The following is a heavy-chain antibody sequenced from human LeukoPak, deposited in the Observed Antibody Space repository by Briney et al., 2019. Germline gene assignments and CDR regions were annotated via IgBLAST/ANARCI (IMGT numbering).Heavy chain of an antibody. CDR3: AKGGHCTSTSCYYFDS. CDR2: IWDNGNNK. V-gene: IGHV3-33*06. CDR1: GLTFSNSD. Sequence: GGSLRLSCAASGLTFSNSDRHCVRQAPGKGLEWVAVIWDNGNNKYYGDSVNGRFTISRDNSKNTLHLQMNSLRPEDSAIYYCAKGGHCTSTSCYYFDSWGQGALVTVSA. J-gene: IGHJ4*02. D-gene: IGHD2-2*01.